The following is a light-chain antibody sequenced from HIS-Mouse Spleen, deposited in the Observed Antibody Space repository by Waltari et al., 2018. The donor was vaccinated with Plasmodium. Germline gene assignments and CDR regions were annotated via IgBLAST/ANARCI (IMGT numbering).Light chain of an antibody. CDR3: YSTDSSGNHRV. J-gene: IGLJ3*02. Sequence: SYELTQPPSVPVSPGQTARITCSGHALPNKSAYWYQQKSGQAPVLVIYEDSKRPSGIPERFSGSSSGTMATLTISGAQVEDEADYYCYSTDSSGNHRVFGGGTKLTVL. CDR2: EDS. V-gene: IGLV3-10*01. CDR1: ALPNKS.